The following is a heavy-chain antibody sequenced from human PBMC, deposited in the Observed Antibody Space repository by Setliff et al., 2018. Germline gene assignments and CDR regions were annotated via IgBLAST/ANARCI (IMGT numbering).Heavy chain of an antibody. CDR2: FDPEDGER. CDR1: GSTVTESS. D-gene: IGHD3-9*01. Sequence: ASVKVSCKVSGSTVTESSMHWVRQAPGKGLEWMGGFDPEDGERIYAQHFQGRLTMTEDTSTDTAYMELSSLRSEDTAVYYCATGFLRYDILTGYYQRPHYFEYWGQGTHVTVSS. V-gene: IGHV1-24*01. CDR3: ATGFLRYDILTGYYQRPHYFEY. J-gene: IGHJ4*02.